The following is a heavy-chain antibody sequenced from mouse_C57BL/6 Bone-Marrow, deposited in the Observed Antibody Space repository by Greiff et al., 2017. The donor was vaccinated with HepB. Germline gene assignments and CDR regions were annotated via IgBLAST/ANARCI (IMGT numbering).Heavy chain of an antibody. V-gene: IGHV5-15*01. CDR1: GFTFSDYG. Sequence: VQLKESGGGLVQPGGSLKLSCAASGFTFSDYGMAWVRQAPRKGPEWVAFISNLAYSIYYADTVTGRFTISRENAKNTLYLEMSSLRSEDTAMYYCARHGNYGAMDYWGQGTSVTVSS. CDR2: ISNLAYSI. CDR3: ARHGNYGAMDY. J-gene: IGHJ4*01. D-gene: IGHD2-1*01.